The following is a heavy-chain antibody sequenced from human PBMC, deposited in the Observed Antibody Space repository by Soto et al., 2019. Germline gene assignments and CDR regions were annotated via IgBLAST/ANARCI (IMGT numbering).Heavy chain of an antibody. CDR2: IWYDGSHQ. Sequence: ESGGGVVQPGRSLRLSCAASGFTFRSHGMHWVRQAPGKGLEWVAVIWYDGSHQYYGDSVKGRFTISRDNSKNTLSLQMNSLRAEDTAIYYCAREGYGGEAAFDCWGQGTLVTVSS. V-gene: IGHV3-33*01. D-gene: IGHD2-21*01. CDR1: GFTFRSHG. CDR3: AREGYGGEAAFDC. J-gene: IGHJ4*02.